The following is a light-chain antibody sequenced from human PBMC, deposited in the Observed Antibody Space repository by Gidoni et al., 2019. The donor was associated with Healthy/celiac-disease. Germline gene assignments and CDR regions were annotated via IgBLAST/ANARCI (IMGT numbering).Light chain of an antibody. CDR1: QSLLHSNGYNY. CDR2: LGS. CDR3: MQALQTSEGS. V-gene: IGKV2-28*01. Sequence: IVMTQSPLSLPVTPGEPASISCRSSQSLLHSNGYNYLDWYLQKPGQSPQLLIYLGSNRASGVPDRFSGSGSGTDFTLKISRVEAEDVGVYYCMQALQTSEGSFGQGTKLEIK. J-gene: IGKJ2*04.